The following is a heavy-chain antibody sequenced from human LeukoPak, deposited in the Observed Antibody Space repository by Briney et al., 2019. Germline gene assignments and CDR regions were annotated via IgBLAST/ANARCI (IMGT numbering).Heavy chain of an antibody. D-gene: IGHD6-13*01. Sequence: SETLSLTCTVSGGSISSYYWSWIRQPPGKGLEWIGYIFYTGSTNYNTSLKSRVTISVDTSKNQFSLRLSSVTAADTAVYYCARVTGYMTEDYFDYWGQGTLITVSS. CDR2: IFYTGST. CDR3: ARVTGYMTEDYFDY. CDR1: GGSISSYY. V-gene: IGHV4-59*01. J-gene: IGHJ4*02.